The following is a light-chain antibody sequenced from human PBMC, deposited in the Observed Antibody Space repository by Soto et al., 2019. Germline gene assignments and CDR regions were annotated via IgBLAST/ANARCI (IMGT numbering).Light chain of an antibody. Sequence: EIALTQSPGTLSVSPGERAPLSCRASQSVSSNLAWYQQKPGQAPRLLIYDTSTRATGIPARFSGSGSGTEFTLTISSLQSEDFAVYYCQQYNNWPPITFGRGTRLEIK. CDR1: QSVSSN. J-gene: IGKJ5*01. V-gene: IGKV3-15*01. CDR2: DTS. CDR3: QQYNNWPPIT.